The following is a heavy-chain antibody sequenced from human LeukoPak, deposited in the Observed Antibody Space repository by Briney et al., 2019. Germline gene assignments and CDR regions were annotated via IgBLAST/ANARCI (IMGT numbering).Heavy chain of an antibody. J-gene: IGHJ4*02. D-gene: IGHD2-2*01. Sequence: SETLSLTCTVSGGSISSSDFYWGWIRQPPGKGLEWIGSISYSGNTYYNPSLKSRVTISVDTSKNQFSLKLSSVTAADTAVYYCASENCSGTSCSSFDYWGQGTLVTVSS. CDR2: ISYSGNT. CDR1: GGSISSSDFY. V-gene: IGHV4-39*01. CDR3: ASENCSGTSCSSFDY.